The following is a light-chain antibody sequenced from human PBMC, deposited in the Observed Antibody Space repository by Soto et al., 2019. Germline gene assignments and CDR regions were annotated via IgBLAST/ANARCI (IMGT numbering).Light chain of an antibody. CDR2: KAS. CDR1: QTISSS. Sequence: DIQMTQFPPTLSASIGDRVTITCRASQTISSSLAWYQQKPGKAPKLLIYKASTLETRVPLRFSGSGSGTEFTLTISSLQPDDFATYYCQQYDSYSPYTFGQGTRLEIK. CDR3: QQYDSYSPYT. V-gene: IGKV1-5*03. J-gene: IGKJ2*01.